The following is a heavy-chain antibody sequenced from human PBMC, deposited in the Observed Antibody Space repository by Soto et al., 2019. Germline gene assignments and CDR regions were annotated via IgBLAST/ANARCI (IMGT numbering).Heavy chain of an antibody. CDR1: GYSFTTYW. V-gene: IGHV5-51*01. J-gene: IGHJ5*02. CDR2: IYPGDSDI. CDR3: ARQEYYSSWYSGWFDP. D-gene: IGHD6-13*01. Sequence: PGESLKISCKGSGYSFTTYWIAWVRQMPGKGLEWMAIIYPGDSDIRYSPSFQGQVTISADKSISTVYLQWSSLKASDTAMYYCARQEYYSSWYSGWFDPWGQGTLVTDS.